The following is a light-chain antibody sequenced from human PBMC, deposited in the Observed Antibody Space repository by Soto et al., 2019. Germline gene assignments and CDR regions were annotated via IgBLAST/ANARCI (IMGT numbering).Light chain of an antibody. V-gene: IGKV3-15*01. Sequence: IVMTQSPATLSVSPGERATLSCRASQSVSSSLAWYQQKPGQAPRLLIYGASTRATVIPARFSGSGSGTEFNLTISSLQSEDFAVYYCQQYSNWPQTFGQGTKVEIK. CDR1: QSVSSS. CDR3: QQYSNWPQT. CDR2: GAS. J-gene: IGKJ1*01.